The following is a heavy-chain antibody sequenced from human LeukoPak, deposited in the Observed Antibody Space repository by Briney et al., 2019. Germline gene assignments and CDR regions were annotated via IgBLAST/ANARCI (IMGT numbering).Heavy chain of an antibody. CDR3: ARGASGTFSWFDS. J-gene: IGHJ5*01. CDR2: MSYNGNNK. V-gene: IGHV3-30-3*01. Sequence: GGSLRLSCAASGFTFINYPIHWVRQAPGKGLERMAVMSYNGNNKYYADSVKGRFTISRDNSKTTLYLQMDRLGPGDTAVYYCARGASGTFSWFDSWGQGTLVTVSS. D-gene: IGHD1-1*01. CDR1: GFTFINYP.